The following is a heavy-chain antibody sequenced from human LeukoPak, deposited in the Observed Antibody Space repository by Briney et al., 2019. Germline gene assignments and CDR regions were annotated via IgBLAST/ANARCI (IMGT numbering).Heavy chain of an antibody. J-gene: IGHJ6*03. CDR1: GFTFSSYA. Sequence: GGSLRLSCAASGFTFSSYAMHWVRQAPGKGLEYVSAISSNGGSTYYANSVKGRFTISRDNSKNTLYLQMGSLRAEDMAVYYCARPGRMVYALVNYMDVWGKGTTVTVSS. CDR3: ARPGRMVYALVNYMDV. D-gene: IGHD2-8*01. V-gene: IGHV3-64*01. CDR2: ISSNGGST.